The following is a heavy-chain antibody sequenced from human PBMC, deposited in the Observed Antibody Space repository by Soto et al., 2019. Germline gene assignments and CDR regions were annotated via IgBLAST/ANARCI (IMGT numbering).Heavy chain of an antibody. Sequence: QVQLQESGPGLVKPSETLSLTCTVSGGSISSYYWSWIRQPPGKGLEWIGYIYYSGSTNYNPSLKSRVTISVDTSKNQFSLKLSSVTAADTAVYYCARHSSQHGIGDCSGGSCYSLDYWGQGTLVTVSS. V-gene: IGHV4-59*08. D-gene: IGHD2-15*01. J-gene: IGHJ4*02. CDR2: IYYSGST. CDR3: ARHSSQHGIGDCSGGSCYSLDY. CDR1: GGSISSYY.